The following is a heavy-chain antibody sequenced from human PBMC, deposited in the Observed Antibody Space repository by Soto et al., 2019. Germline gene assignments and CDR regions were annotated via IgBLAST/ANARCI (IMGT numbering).Heavy chain of an antibody. V-gene: IGHV1-46*01. J-gene: IGHJ6*02. CDR1: GYTFTSYY. Sequence: ASVKVSCKASGYTFTSYYMHWVRQAPGQGLEWMGIINPSGGSTGYAQKFQGRVTMTRDTSTSTVYMELSSLRSEDTAVYYCARDRVMVRGVTITQFRYYYGMDVWGQGTTVTVSS. D-gene: IGHD3-10*01. CDR3: ARDRVMVRGVTITQFRYYYGMDV. CDR2: INPSGGST.